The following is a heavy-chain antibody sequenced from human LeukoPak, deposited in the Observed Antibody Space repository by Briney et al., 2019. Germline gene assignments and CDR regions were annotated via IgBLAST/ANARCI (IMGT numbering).Heavy chain of an antibody. D-gene: IGHD3-22*01. CDR3: ASPNSSGYYHDAFDI. V-gene: IGHV1-18*01. J-gene: IGHJ3*02. Sequence: ASVKVSCKASGYTFTSYGISWVRQAPGQGLEWMGWISAYNGNTNYAQKLQGRVTMTTDTSTSTVYMELSSLRSEDTAVYYCASPNSSGYYHDAFDIWGQGTMVTVSS. CDR2: ISAYNGNT. CDR1: GYTFTSYG.